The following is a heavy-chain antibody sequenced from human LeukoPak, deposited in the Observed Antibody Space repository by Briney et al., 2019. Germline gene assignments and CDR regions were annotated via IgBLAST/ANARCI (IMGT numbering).Heavy chain of an antibody. D-gene: IGHD1-14*01. CDR2: INPSGGDT. V-gene: IGHV1-46*01. J-gene: IGHJ4*02. CDR1: GYTFTSYY. CDR3: AREVMDNLRFDY. Sequence: ASVKVSCKASGYTFTSYYMHWVRQAPGQGLEWMGIINPSGGDTSYAQKFQGRLTMTRDTSTNTVYMELTSLRSKDTAVYYCAREVMDNLRFDYWGQGTLVTVSS.